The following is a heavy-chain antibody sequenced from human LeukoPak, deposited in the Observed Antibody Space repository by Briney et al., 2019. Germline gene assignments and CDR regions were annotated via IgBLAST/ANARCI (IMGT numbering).Heavy chain of an antibody. CDR2: ISTTSSFT. Sequence: PGGSLRLSCAASGFTFSDYYMSWIRQAPGKGLEWVSYISTTSSFTKYADSVKGRFTISRDNAKNSLYLQMNSLRAEDTAVYYCARNSGTYDYWGQGTLVIVSS. D-gene: IGHD1-1*01. CDR1: GFTFSDYY. J-gene: IGHJ4*02. V-gene: IGHV3-11*06. CDR3: ARNSGTYDY.